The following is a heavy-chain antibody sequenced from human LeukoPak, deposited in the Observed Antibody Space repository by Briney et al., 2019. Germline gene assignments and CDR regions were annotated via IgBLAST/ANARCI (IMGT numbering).Heavy chain of an antibody. Sequence: PGGSLRLSCAASAFTFSSYWMHWVRQAPGKGLVWVSRINSDGSSTSYADSGKGRCTIPRNNAKNTLYLQMNSLRAEDTAVYYCARGQALYYYDSTNWFDPWGQGTLVTVSS. V-gene: IGHV3-74*01. J-gene: IGHJ5*02. D-gene: IGHD3-22*01. CDR2: INSDGSST. CDR3: ARGQALYYYDSTNWFDP. CDR1: AFTFSSYW.